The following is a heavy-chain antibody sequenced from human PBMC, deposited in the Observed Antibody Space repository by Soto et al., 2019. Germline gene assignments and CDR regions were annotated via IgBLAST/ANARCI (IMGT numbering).Heavy chain of an antibody. CDR2: IYHSGST. D-gene: IGHD5-12*01. CDR3: AAGGGLPRYY. Sequence: PSETLSLTCAVSGGSISSGGYSWSWIRQPPGKGLEWIAYIYHSGSTYYNPSLKSRVTISVDRSKNQFSLKLSSVTAADTAVYYCAAGGGLPRYYWGQGTLITVS. J-gene: IGHJ4*02. CDR1: GGSISSGGYS. V-gene: IGHV4-30-2*01.